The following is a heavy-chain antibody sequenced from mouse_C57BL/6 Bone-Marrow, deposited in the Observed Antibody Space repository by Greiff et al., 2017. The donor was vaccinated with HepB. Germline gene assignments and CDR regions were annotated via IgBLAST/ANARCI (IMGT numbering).Heavy chain of an antibody. V-gene: IGHV14-4*01. CDR3: ATPLLQYQRRSYFEY. CDR2: IDPENGDT. Sequence: VQLQQSGAELVRPGASVKLSCTASGFNIKDDYMHWVKQRPEQGLEWIGWIDPENGDTEYASKFQGKATITADTSSNTAYLQLSSLTSEDTAVYYCATPLLQYQRRSYFEYCGQSTTLTVSS. J-gene: IGHJ2*01. D-gene: IGHD1-2*01. CDR1: GFNIKDDY.